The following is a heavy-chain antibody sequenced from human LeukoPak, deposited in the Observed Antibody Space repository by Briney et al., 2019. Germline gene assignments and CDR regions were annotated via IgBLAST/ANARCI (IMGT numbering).Heavy chain of an antibody. V-gene: IGHV1-69*05. J-gene: IGHJ4*02. D-gene: IGHD1-14*01. CDR2: IIPIFGTA. CDR1: GGTFSSYA. Sequence: SVKVSCKASGGTFSSYAINWVRQAPGQGLEWMGRIIPIFGTANYAQKFQGRVTITTDESTSTAYMELSSLRSEDTAVYYCARDSRSRGAPGNYFDYWGQGTLVTASS. CDR3: ARDSRSRGAPGNYFDY.